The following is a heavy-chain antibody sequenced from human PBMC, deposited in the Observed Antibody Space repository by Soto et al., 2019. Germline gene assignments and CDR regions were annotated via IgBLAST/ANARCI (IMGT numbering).Heavy chain of an antibody. Sequence: PGGSLRLSCAASGFSFSNYGMYWVRQAPGKGLECVALISYDVSNSHFADSVKGRFTISRDNSKNTLYLQMSSLRAEDTAVYHCATDRGYTYDLHYYYGMDVWGQGTTVTVSS. CDR1: GFSFSNYG. V-gene: IGHV3-30*03. CDR3: ATDRGYTYDLHYYYGMDV. J-gene: IGHJ6*02. CDR2: ISYDVSNS. D-gene: IGHD5-18*01.